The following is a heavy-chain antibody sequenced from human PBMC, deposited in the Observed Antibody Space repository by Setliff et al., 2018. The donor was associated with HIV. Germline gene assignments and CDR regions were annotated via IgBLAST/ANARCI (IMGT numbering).Heavy chain of an antibody. V-gene: IGHV1-18*01. Sequence: ASVKVSCKASGYTFTNFGITWVRQAPGQGLEWMGWISPYNGNTKYAPELHGRVTMTTDTSTSTASLELRSLRSDDTAVYYCARDRIPSKWLLESDYWGQGTLVTVSS. CDR1: GYTFTNFG. CDR2: ISPYNGNT. J-gene: IGHJ4*02. CDR3: ARDRIPSKWLLESDY. D-gene: IGHD3-22*01.